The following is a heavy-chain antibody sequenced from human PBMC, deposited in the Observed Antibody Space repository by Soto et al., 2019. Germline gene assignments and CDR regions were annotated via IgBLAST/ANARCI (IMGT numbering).Heavy chain of an antibody. J-gene: IGHJ3*02. D-gene: IGHD2-15*01. CDR1: GGSISSGGYS. CDR3: ARTYDDGGPNSGGYGFDI. Sequence: PSETLSLTCAVSGGSISSGGYSWSWLRQPPGKGLEWIGYIYHSGSTYYNPSLKSRVTISLDTSKNQFSLKLSSVTAADTAVYYCARTYDDGGPNSGGYGFDIWGPGTMVTVSS. V-gene: IGHV4-30-2*02. CDR2: IYHSGST.